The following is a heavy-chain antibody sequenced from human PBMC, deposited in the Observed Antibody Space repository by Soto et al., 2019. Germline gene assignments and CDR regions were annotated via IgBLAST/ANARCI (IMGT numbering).Heavy chain of an antibody. Sequence: GGSLRLSCAASGFTFSSYWMSWLRQAPGKGLEWVANIRQDGGEKYFVDSVKGRFTISRDNAKNSVYLQMNSLRAEDTAVYYCAKYCRLYDILSGRSDAFDIWGQGTVVTVSS. J-gene: IGHJ3*02. CDR1: GFTFSSYW. CDR2: IRQDGGEK. CDR3: AKYCRLYDILSGRSDAFDI. D-gene: IGHD3-9*01. V-gene: IGHV3-7*01.